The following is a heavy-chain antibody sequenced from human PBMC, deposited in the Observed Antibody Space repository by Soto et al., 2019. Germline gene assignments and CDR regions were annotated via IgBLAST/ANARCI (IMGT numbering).Heavy chain of an antibody. CDR3: TRDAKYYDILTGYFVNDY. V-gene: IGHV1-18*01. Sequence: GASVKVSCKASGYTFGNFGISWVRQAPGQGLEWLGWISTDNGNTKSAQKFQGRVAMTADTAATTAYMELRSLRSDDTAMYFCTRDAKYYDILTGYFVNDYWG. CDR2: ISTDNGNT. J-gene: IGHJ4*01. CDR1: GYTFGNFG. D-gene: IGHD3-9*01.